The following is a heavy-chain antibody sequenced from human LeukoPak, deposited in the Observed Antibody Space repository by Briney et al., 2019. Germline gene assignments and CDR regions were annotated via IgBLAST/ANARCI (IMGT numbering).Heavy chain of an antibody. CDR3: ATNTYCSSTSCYPYYFDY. CDR2: IIPIFGTA. J-gene: IGHJ4*02. Sequence: SVKVSCKASGGTFSSYAISWVRQAPGQGLEWMGGIIPIFGTANYAQKFQGRGTITTDESTSTAYMELSSLRSEDTAVYYSATNTYCSSTSCYPYYFDYWGQGTLVTVSS. CDR1: GGTFSSYA. D-gene: IGHD2-2*01. V-gene: IGHV1-69*05.